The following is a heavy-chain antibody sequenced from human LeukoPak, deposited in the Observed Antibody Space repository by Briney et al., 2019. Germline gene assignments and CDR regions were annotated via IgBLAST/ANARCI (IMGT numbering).Heavy chain of an antibody. Sequence: WASVKVSCKVSGYTLTELSMHWVRQAPGKGLEWMGGFDPEDGETIYAQKFQGRVTMTEDTSTDTAYMELSSLRSEDTAVYYCATDTPTTMIVVVMSYWGQGTLVTVSS. CDR1: GYTLTELS. CDR2: FDPEDGET. V-gene: IGHV1-24*01. CDR3: ATDTPTTMIVVVMSY. D-gene: IGHD3-22*01. J-gene: IGHJ4*02.